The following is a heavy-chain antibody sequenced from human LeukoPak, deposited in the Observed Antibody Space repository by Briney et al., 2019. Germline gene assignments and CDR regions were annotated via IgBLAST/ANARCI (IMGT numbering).Heavy chain of an antibody. Sequence: SVKVSCKASGYTFTSYGISWVRQAPGRGLEWMGWISAYNGNTNYAQKLQGRVTMTTDTSTSTAYMELRSLRSDDTAVYYCARDPNIVTGLYYFDYWGQGTLVTVSS. CDR3: ARDPNIVTGLYYFDY. D-gene: IGHD2/OR15-2a*01. V-gene: IGHV1-18*04. CDR1: GYTFTSYG. J-gene: IGHJ4*02. CDR2: ISAYNGNT.